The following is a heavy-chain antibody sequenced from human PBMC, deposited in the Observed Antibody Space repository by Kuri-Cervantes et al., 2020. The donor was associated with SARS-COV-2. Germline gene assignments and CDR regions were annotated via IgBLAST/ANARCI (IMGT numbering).Heavy chain of an antibody. J-gene: IGHJ4*02. CDR1: GYSFTSYR. D-gene: IGHD3-3*01. CDR2: IYPGDSDT. Sequence: GGSLRLSCKGSGYSFTSYRIGWVRQMPGKGLEWMGIIYPGDSDTRYSPSFQGQVTISADKSISTAYLQWSSLKASDTAMYYCARRRDFWSGSPFDYWGQGTLVTVSS. CDR3: ARRRDFWSGSPFDY. V-gene: IGHV5-51*01.